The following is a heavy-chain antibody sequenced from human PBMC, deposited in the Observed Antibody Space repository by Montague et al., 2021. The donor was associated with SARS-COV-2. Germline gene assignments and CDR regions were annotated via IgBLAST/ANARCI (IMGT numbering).Heavy chain of an antibody. D-gene: IGHD6-13*01. V-gene: IGHV4-34*01. J-gene: IGHJ6*02. CDR3: ARVGRQQLVRLSGMDV. Sequence: SETLSLTCAVYGGSFSGYYWSWIRQPPGKGLEWIGEINHSGSTNYNPSLKSRVTRSVDTSKNQFSLKLSSVTAADTAVYYCARVGRQQLVRLSGMDVWGQGTTVTVSS. CDR2: INHSGST. CDR1: GGSFSGYY.